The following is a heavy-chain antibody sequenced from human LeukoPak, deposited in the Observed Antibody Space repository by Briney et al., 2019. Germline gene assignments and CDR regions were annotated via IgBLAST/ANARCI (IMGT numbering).Heavy chain of an antibody. Sequence: PSETLSLTCTVSGGSISSYYWAWIRQPPGKGLEWIGYVSYTGSTHYNPSLKSRVTISRDTSKSQFSLKLSSVTAADTAVYYCASHSSSWSPYIFDYWGQGTLVTVSP. CDR1: GGSISSYY. V-gene: IGHV4-59*01. CDR3: ASHSSSWSPYIFDY. D-gene: IGHD6-13*01. J-gene: IGHJ4*02. CDR2: VSYTGST.